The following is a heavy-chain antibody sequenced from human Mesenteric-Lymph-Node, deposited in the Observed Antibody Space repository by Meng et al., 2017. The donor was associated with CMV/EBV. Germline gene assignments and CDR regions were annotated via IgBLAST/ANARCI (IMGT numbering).Heavy chain of an antibody. D-gene: IGHD3-22*01. V-gene: IGHV1-18*01. Sequence: ASVKVSCKASGYTFIDCDFSWVRQAPGQGLEMMGWISACNANTNYAQNLQGRVTMTTDTSTTTAYMDLRSLRSDDTAVYYCARGQGMYYYDSDGYRNWFDPWGQGTLVTVSS. CDR3: ARGQGMYYYDSDGYRNWFDP. J-gene: IGHJ5*02. CDR2: ISACNANT. CDR1: GYTFIDCD.